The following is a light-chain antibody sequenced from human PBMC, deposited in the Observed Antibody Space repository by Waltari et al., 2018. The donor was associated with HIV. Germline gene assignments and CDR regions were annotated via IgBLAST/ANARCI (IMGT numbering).Light chain of an antibody. V-gene: IGKV1-39*01. Sequence: DIQVTQSPSSLSASVGDSITISCRASQSVNINLSWYQQKPGKAPKLLIYGASSLQSGVPSRFSGSTSGTDFTLTITSLQPEDFATYYCQHNSGLAHSFGQGTKLEI. CDR1: QSVNIN. CDR3: QHNSGLAHS. CDR2: GAS. J-gene: IGKJ2*01.